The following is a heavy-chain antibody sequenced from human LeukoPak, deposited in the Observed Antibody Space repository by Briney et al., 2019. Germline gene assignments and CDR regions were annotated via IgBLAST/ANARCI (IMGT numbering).Heavy chain of an antibody. CDR2: ISSTSTFI. D-gene: IGHD3-22*01. CDR1: GFTFSRFS. J-gene: IGHJ6*03. Sequence: PGGSLRLSCAASGFTFSRFSMNWVRQAPGKGLEWVASISSTSTFIYSADSVKGRFTISRDTAKNSLFLQMNSLRAADTAIYYCARDYFDSSDYPQTYYYYYMDVWGKGTTVTVSS. V-gene: IGHV3-21*01. CDR3: ARDYFDSSDYPQTYYYYYMDV.